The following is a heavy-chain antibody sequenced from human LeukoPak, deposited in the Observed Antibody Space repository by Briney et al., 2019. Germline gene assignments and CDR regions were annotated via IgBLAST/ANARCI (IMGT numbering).Heavy chain of an antibody. Sequence: GGSLRLSCAASGFTFSSYDMHWVRHGIGKGLEWVSGIATTGATFYAGSVKGRFTISRENAKKSLYLQMNDLRAGDTAVFYFARGGELGFDSWGQGALVTVSS. CDR2: IATTGAT. CDR3: ARGGELGFDS. J-gene: IGHJ5*01. CDR1: GFTFSSYD. D-gene: IGHD1-7*01. V-gene: IGHV3-13*01.